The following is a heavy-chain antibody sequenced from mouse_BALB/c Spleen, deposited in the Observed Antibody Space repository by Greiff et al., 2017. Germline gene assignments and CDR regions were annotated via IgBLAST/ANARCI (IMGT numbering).Heavy chain of an antibody. Sequence: DVKLVESGGGLVKPGGSLKLSCAASGFTFSDYYMYWVRQTPEKRLEWVATISDGGSYTYYPDSVKGRFTISRDNAKNNLYLQMSSLKSEDTAMYYCARDDYLDYWGQGTTLTVSS. CDR3: ARDDYLDY. V-gene: IGHV5-4*02. J-gene: IGHJ2*01. CDR1: GFTFSDYY. CDR2: ISDGGSYT.